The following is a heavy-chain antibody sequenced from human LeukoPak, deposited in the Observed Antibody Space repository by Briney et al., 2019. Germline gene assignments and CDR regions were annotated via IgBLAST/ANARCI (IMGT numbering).Heavy chain of an antibody. D-gene: IGHD2-8*01. CDR2: ISGSGGST. CDR3: AKIPSFLGDAIEY. CDR1: GFTFSSYA. V-gene: IGHV3-23*01. J-gene: IGHJ4*02. Sequence: GGSLRLSCAASGFTFSSYAISWVRQAPGKGLEWVSAISGSGGSTYYADSVKGRFTISRDNSKNTLYLQMNSLRAEDTAVYYCAKIPSFLGDAIEYWGQGTLVTVSS.